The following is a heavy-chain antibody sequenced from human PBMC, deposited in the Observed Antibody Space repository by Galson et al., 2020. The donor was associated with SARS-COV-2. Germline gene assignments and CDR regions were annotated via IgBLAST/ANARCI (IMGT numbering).Heavy chain of an antibody. CDR1: GFRFSDYQ. Sequence: GESLKISCVDSGFRFSDYQMTWVRQAPGKGLEWLAYISDSGDVMFHADSVRGRFTISRDNSKNSLYLQMNSLRAEDTAVYYCVKDIEYVGSFYYFDSGGQGTLVTVSS. CDR3: VKDIEYVGSFYYFDS. D-gene: IGHD1-26*01. J-gene: IGHJ4*01. CDR2: ISDSGDVM. V-gene: IGHV3-11*04.